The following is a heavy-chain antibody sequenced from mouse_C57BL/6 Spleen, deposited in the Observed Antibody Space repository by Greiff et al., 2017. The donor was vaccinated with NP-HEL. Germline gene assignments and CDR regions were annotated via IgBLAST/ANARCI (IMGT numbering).Heavy chain of an antibody. D-gene: IGHD1-1*01. J-gene: IGHJ4*01. CDR3: APITTVVEYYAMDY. V-gene: IGHV1-64*01. CDR2: IHPHSGST. Sequence: QVQLQQPGAELVKPGASVKLSCTASGYTFTSYWMHWVKQRPGQGLEWIGMIHPHSGSTNYNEKFKSKATLTVDKSSSTAYMQLSSLTSEDSAVYYGAPITTVVEYYAMDYWGQGTSVTVSS. CDR1: GYTFTSYW.